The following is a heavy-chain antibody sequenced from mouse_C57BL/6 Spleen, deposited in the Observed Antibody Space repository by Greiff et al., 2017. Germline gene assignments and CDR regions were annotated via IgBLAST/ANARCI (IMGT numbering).Heavy chain of an antibody. V-gene: IGHV1-69*01. Sequence: QVQLQQPGAELVMPGASVKLSCKASGYTFTSYWMHWVKQRPGQGLEWIGEIDPSDSYTNYNQKFKGKSTLTVDKSSSTAYMQLSSLTSEDAAVYYCARWVRSYYYAIDYWGQGTSVTVSS. CDR1: GYTFTSYW. D-gene: IGHD1-1*01. CDR3: ARWVRSYYYAIDY. CDR2: IDPSDSYT. J-gene: IGHJ4*01.